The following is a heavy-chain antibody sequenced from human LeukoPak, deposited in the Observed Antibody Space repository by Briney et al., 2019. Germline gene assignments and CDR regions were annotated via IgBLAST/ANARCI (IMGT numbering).Heavy chain of an antibody. V-gene: IGHV4-59*08. Sequence: SETLSLTCTVSGGSISSYYWSWIRQPPGKGLEWIGYIYYSGSTNYNPSLKSRVTISVDTSKNQFSLKLSSVTAADTAVYYCAKSDSISAWFDPWGQGTLVTVSS. CDR2: IYYSGST. CDR3: AKSDSISAWFDP. J-gene: IGHJ5*02. CDR1: GGSISSYY. D-gene: IGHD3-3*01.